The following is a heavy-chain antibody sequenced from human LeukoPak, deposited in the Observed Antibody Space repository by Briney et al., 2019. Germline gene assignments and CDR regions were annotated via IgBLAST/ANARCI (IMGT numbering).Heavy chain of an antibody. CDR1: GGSFSGYY. D-gene: IGHD6-19*01. Sequence: SETLSLTCAVCGGSFSGYYWSWIRQPPGKGLEWIGEINHSGSTNYNPSLKSRVTISVDTSKNQFSLKLSSVTAADTAVYYCARDLSAAFDFWGQGVLVTVSS. V-gene: IGHV4-34*01. CDR2: INHSGST. J-gene: IGHJ4*02. CDR3: ARDLSAAFDF.